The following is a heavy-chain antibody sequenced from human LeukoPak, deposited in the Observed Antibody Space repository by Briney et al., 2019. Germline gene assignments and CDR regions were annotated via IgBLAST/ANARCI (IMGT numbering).Heavy chain of an antibody. CDR1: GFTVSSNY. Sequence: GGSLRLSCAASGFTVSSNYMSWVRRAPGKGLEWVSVIYSSGSTYYADSVKGRFTISRDNSKNTLYLQMNSLRAEDTAVYYCARASITMVRGVILDAFDIWGQGTMVTVSS. J-gene: IGHJ3*02. CDR3: ARASITMVRGVILDAFDI. D-gene: IGHD3-10*01. CDR2: IYSSGST. V-gene: IGHV3-66*01.